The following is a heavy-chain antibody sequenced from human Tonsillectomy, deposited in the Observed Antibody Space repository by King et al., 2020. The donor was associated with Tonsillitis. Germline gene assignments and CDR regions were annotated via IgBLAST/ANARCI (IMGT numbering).Heavy chain of an antibody. J-gene: IGHJ2*01. CDR3: AKGGSSWYRWYFDL. CDR2: ISWDGGST. V-gene: IGHV3-43D*04. Sequence: VQLVESGGVVVQPGGSLRLSCAASGFTFDDYAMHWVRQALVKGLEWVSLISWDGGSTYYADSVKGRFTISRDNSKNSLYLQMNSLRAEDTALYYCAKGGSSWYRWYFDLWGRGTLVTVSS. D-gene: IGHD6-13*01. CDR1: GFTFDDYA.